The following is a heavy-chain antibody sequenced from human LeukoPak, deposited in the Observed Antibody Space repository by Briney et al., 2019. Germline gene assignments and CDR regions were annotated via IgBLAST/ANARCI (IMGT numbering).Heavy chain of an antibody. Sequence: SETLSLTCTVSGVSISSFYWSWLRQPPGKGLEWIGYKHSSGDTDYNPSLKSRVTMSVDTSKTQFSLKLSSVTAADTAVYYCARVGAYCTSTSCLDYWGQGTLVTVSS. CDR1: GVSISSFY. D-gene: IGHD2-2*01. V-gene: IGHV4-59*08. CDR2: KHSSGDT. J-gene: IGHJ4*02. CDR3: ARVGAYCTSTSCLDY.